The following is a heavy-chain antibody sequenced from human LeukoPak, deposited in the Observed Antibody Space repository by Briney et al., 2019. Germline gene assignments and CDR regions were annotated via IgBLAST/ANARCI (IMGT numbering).Heavy chain of an antibody. V-gene: IGHV4-59*01. Sequence: PSETLSLTCAVYGGPFSGYYWSWIRQPPGKGLEWIGYIYYSGSTNYNPSLKSRVTISVDTSKNQFSLKLSSVTAADTAVYYCATQTSVVTPPEAWGQGTLITVSS. CDR3: ATQTSVVTPPEA. CDR2: IYYSGST. CDR1: GGPFSGYY. D-gene: IGHD4-23*01. J-gene: IGHJ5*02.